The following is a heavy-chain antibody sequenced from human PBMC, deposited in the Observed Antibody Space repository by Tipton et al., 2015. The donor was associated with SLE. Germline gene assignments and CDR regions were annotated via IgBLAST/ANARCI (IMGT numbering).Heavy chain of an antibody. CDR3: ARVVVTLRWFDP. CDR1: GFTFSSYG. Sequence: SLRLSCAASGFTFSSYGMHWVRQAPGKGLEWVAVIWYDGSNKYYADSVKGRFTISRDNSKNTLYLQMNSLRAEDTAVYYCARVVVTLRWFDPWGQGTLVTVSS. D-gene: IGHD2-15*01. J-gene: IGHJ5*02. V-gene: IGHV3-33*01. CDR2: IWYDGSNK.